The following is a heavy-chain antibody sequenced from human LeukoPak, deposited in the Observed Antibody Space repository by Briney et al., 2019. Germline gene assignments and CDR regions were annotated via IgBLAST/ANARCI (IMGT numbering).Heavy chain of an antibody. D-gene: IGHD4-17*01. J-gene: IGHJ4*02. Sequence: GESLKISCKGLGYRFSSYWNAWVRQRPGKGLEWMGIIYPGGSETRYDPSFQGQVTISADSSTSTAYLQWSSRKASDTAMYYCAQGHYGDYGADYWGQGTLVTVSS. V-gene: IGHV5-51*01. CDR3: AQGHYGDYGADY. CDR2: IYPGGSET. CDR1: GYRFSSYW.